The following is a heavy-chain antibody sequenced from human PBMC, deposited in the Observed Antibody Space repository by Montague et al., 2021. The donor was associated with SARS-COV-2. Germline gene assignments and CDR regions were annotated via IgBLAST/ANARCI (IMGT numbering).Heavy chain of an antibody. D-gene: IGHD1-1*01. V-gene: IGHV4-39*01. J-gene: IGHJ4*02. CDR2: VHYNGRT. CDR1: GDSISSSSYN. Sequence: SETLSLTCTVSGDSISSSSYNWGWIRQPPGKGLEWIGSVHYNGRTYYNPSLKSRVTIYVDTSKNQISLRLSSVTAAVTAVYYSTRHVHMTWPEPSPGFDYWGQGTLVTVSS. CDR3: TRHVHMTWPEPSPGFDY.